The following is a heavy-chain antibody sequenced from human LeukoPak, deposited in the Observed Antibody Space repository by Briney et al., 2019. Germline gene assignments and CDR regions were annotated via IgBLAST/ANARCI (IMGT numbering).Heavy chain of an antibody. CDR1: GFTFSSYS. J-gene: IGHJ4*02. CDR3: ARDYGSGSYYFGY. V-gene: IGHV3-21*01. Sequence: PAGSLRLSCAASGFTFSSYSMNWVRQAPGKGLEWVSSISSSSSYIYYADSVKGRFTISRDNAKNSLYLQMNSLRAEDTAVYYCARDYGSGSYYFGYWGQGTLVSVSS. D-gene: IGHD3-10*01. CDR2: ISSSSSYI.